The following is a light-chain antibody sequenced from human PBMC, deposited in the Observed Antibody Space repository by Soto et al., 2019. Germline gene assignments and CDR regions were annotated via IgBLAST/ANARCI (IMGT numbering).Light chain of an antibody. J-gene: IGLJ2*01. V-gene: IGLV1-40*01. CDR2: ANT. Sequence: QSVLTQPPSVSGAPGQRVTISCTGSSSNIGAPYDVHWYQQLPGTAPKLLIYANTNRPSGVPDRFSGSKSGTSASLAITGLQAEDEADYYCQSYDRSLSGSIFGGGTKVTVL. CDR1: SSNIGAPYD. CDR3: QSYDRSLSGSI.